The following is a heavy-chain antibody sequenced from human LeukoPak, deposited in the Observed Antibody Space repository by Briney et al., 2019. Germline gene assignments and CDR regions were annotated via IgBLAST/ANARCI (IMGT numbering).Heavy chain of an antibody. CDR2: IYYSGST. CDR1: GGSISSYY. J-gene: IGHJ4*02. D-gene: IGHD5-24*01. V-gene: IGHV4-59*01. CDR3: ARAPDGYNPFDY. Sequence: SETLSLTCTVSGGSISSYYWSWIRQPPGKGLEWIGYIYYSGSTNYNPSLKSRVTISVDTSKNQFSLKLSSVTAADTAVYYCARAPDGYNPFDYWGQGTLVSVSS.